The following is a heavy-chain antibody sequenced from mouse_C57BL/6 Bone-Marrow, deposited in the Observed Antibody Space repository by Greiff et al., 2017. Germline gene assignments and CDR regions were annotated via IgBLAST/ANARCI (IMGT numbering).Heavy chain of an antibody. J-gene: IGHJ1*03. CDR2: INPYNGGT. CDR1: GYTFTDYY. Sequence: DVKLQESGPVLVKPGASVKMSCKASGYTFTDYYMNWVKQSHGKSLEWIGVINPYNGGTSYNQKFKGKATLTVDKSSSTAYMELNSLTSEDSAVYYCARKGYFDVWGTGTTVTVSS. CDR3: ARKGYFDV. V-gene: IGHV1-19*01.